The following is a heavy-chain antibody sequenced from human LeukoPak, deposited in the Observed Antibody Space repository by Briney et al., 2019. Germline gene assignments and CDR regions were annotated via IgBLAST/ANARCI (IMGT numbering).Heavy chain of an antibody. CDR1: GFTFSSYA. CDR3: AKAYDSSGYDY. D-gene: IGHD3-22*01. V-gene: IGHV3-23*01. J-gene: IGHJ4*02. CDR2: ISGSGGST. Sequence: GGSLRLSCAASGFTFSSYAMSGVRQAPGKGVEWVSAISGSGGSTYYADSVKGRFTISRDNSKNTLYLQMNSLSAEDTAVYYCAKAYDSSGYDYWGQGTLVTVSS.